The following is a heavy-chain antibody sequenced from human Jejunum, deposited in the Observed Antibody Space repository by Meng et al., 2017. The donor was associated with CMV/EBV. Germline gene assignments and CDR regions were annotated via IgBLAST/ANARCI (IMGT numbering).Heavy chain of an antibody. V-gene: IGHV3-7*01. Sequence: VVSGFPFTNYWLGWVRQAPGKGLEWVAHIKQDGSEKYYVDSVKGRFTISRDNAQNSLYLQMDTLRAEDTAVYYCARNVGQLSLDHWGQGTLVTVSS. CDR3: ARNVGQLSLDH. CDR2: IKQDGSEK. J-gene: IGHJ4*02. D-gene: IGHD2-2*01. CDR1: GFPFTNYW.